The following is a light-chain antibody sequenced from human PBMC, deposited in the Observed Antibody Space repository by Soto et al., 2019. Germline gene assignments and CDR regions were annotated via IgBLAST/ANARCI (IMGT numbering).Light chain of an antibody. CDR3: QPYDGAPLT. J-gene: IGKJ3*01. V-gene: IGKV3-20*01. CDR1: QTLSINS. Sequence: EIVLTQSPDTLSLSPGERATLFCRASQTLSINSLAWYQQKPGQAPRLLIYAASTRDTGIPDRFNGSGAGTDFALTINRLEPEDLAVYYGQPYDGAPLTVGPGTKVDGK. CDR2: AAS.